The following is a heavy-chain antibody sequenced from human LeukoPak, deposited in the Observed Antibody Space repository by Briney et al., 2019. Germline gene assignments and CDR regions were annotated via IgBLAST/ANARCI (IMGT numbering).Heavy chain of an antibody. CDR1: GFTFSNYG. CDR3: AKVISSGYYYDS. Sequence: GGSLRLSCAASGFTFSNYGTNWVRQAPGKGLFWVSAITGGGDTTYYSDSVKDRFTISRDNSKNTLFLQMNSLRAEDTALYYCAKVISSGYYYDSWGQGTLVTVSS. D-gene: IGHD3-22*01. CDR2: ITGGGDTT. V-gene: IGHV3-23*01. J-gene: IGHJ4*02.